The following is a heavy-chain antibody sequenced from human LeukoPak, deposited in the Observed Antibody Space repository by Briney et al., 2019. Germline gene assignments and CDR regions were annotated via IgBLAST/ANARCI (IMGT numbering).Heavy chain of an antibody. Sequence: GGSLRLSCAASGFTFSSYSMNWVRQAPGKGLEWVSSISSSSSYIYYADSVKGRFTISRGNAKNSLYLQMNSLRAEDTAVYYCARSRRDRDAFDIWGQGTMVTVSS. CDR3: ARSRRDRDAFDI. V-gene: IGHV3-21*01. CDR1: GFTFSSYS. D-gene: IGHD5-24*01. CDR2: ISSSSSYI. J-gene: IGHJ3*02.